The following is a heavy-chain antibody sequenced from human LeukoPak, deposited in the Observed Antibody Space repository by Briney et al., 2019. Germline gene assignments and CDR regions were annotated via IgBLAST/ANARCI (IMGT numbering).Heavy chain of an antibody. V-gene: IGHV3-53*01. Sequence: PGGSLRLSCAASGFTVSSFSMSWVRQAPGKGLEWVSVIYTGGTTFYAGSVEGRFTISRDNSKNTLYLQLNSLRAEDTAVYYCARAPNSGTLGEDYWGQGTLVTVSS. CDR3: ARAPNSGTLGEDY. J-gene: IGHJ4*02. CDR1: GFTVSSFS. CDR2: IYTGGTT. D-gene: IGHD1-26*01.